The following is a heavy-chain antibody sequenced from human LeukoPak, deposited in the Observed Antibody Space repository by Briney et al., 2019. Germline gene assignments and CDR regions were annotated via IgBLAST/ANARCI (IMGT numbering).Heavy chain of an antibody. D-gene: IGHD1-26*01. V-gene: IGHV3-64D*08. CDR3: VKSRRVGANQRGLFDY. Sequence: PGGSLRLSCSVSGFIFSTYAMFWVRQAPGKGLEYVSAITADGHGTYYADSVKGRFTISRDNSKNTVYLQMNSLRADDTAVYYCVKSRRVGANQRGLFDYWGQGTLVTVSP. CDR2: ITADGHGT. J-gene: IGHJ4*02. CDR1: GFIFSTYA.